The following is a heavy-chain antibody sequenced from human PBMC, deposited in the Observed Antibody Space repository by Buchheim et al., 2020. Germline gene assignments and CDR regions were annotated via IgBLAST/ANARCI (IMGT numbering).Heavy chain of an antibody. V-gene: IGHV4-59*01. CDR2: IYYSGST. Sequence: QVQLQESGPGLVKPSETLSLTCTVSGGSISSYYWSWIRQPPGKGLEWIGYIYYSGSTNYNPSLKSRVTISVDTSKNQFSLKLSSVTAADTAVYYCARSCSSTSCYGGFDPWGQGTL. D-gene: IGHD2-2*01. CDR1: GGSISSYY. CDR3: ARSCSSTSCYGGFDP. J-gene: IGHJ5*02.